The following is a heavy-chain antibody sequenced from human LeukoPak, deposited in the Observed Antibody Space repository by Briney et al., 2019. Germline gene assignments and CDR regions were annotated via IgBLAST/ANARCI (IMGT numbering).Heavy chain of an antibody. V-gene: IGHV3-53*01. D-gene: IGHD3-10*01. CDR1: GFTVSSNY. CDR3: ARDSMVRGVSLYYYGMDV. CDR2: IYSGGST. Sequence: PGGSLRLSCAASGFTVSSNYMSWVRQAPGKGLEWVSVIYSGGSTYYADSVKGRFTISRDNSKNTLYLQMNSLRAEDTAVYYCARDSMVRGVSLYYYGMDVWGQGTTVTVSS. J-gene: IGHJ6*02.